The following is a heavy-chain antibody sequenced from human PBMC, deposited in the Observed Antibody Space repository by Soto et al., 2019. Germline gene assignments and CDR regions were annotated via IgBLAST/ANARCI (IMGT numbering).Heavy chain of an antibody. D-gene: IGHD3-22*01. J-gene: IGHJ4*02. CDR1: GYSSAGYW. Sequence: PGASLKISCKGSGYSSAGYWITWVRQMTGKGLEWMGRIDPSDSQTYYSPSFRGHVTISAAKSITTVFLQWSSLRASDTAMYYCARQIYDSDSGPNFQYYFDSWGQGTLVTVSS. V-gene: IGHV5-10-1*01. CDR3: ARQIYDSDSGPNFQYYFDS. CDR2: IDPSDSQT.